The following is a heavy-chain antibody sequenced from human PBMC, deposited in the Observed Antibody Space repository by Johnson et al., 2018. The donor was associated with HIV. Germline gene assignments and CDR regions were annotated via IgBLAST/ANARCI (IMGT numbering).Heavy chain of an antibody. D-gene: IGHD1-1*01. V-gene: IGHV3-53*01. CDR3: ARGTGTDDAFDI. CDR2: IYSGGST. CDR1: GFTVSSNY. J-gene: IGHJ3*02. Sequence: VQLVESGGGVVQPGRSLRLSCAASGFTVSSNYMSWVRQAPGKGLEWVSVIYSGGSTYYADSVKGRFTISRDNSKNTLYVQMNSLRAEDTAVYYCARGTGTDDAFDIWGQGTMVTVSS.